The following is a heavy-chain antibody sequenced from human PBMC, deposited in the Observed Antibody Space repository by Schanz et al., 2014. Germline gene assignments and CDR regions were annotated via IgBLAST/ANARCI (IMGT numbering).Heavy chain of an antibody. J-gene: IGHJ5*02. CDR3: TSMATIPRNWFDP. Sequence: EVELVESGGGLVKPGGSLRLSCVVSGFTFTNAWMSWVRQAPGKGLEWVGRIKSNTDGGTTDYATPVKGRFTISRDDSINTLYLQMNSLKSEDTAVYYCTSMATIPRNWFDPWGQGTLVTVSS. CDR2: IKSNTDGGTT. CDR1: GFTFTNAW. V-gene: IGHV3-15*01. D-gene: IGHD2-2*02.